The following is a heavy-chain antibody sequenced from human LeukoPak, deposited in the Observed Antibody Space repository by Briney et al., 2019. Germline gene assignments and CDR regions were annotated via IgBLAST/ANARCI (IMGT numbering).Heavy chain of an antibody. J-gene: IGHJ4*02. CDR3: ARPDRIAVADFDY. Sequence: PSETLSLTCAVYGGSFSGYYWSWIRQPPGKGLEWIGEINHSGSTNYNPSLKSRVTISVDTSKNQFSLKLSSVTAADTAVYYCARPDRIAVADFDYWGQGTLVTVSS. CDR1: GGSFSGYY. V-gene: IGHV4-34*01. CDR2: INHSGST. D-gene: IGHD6-19*01.